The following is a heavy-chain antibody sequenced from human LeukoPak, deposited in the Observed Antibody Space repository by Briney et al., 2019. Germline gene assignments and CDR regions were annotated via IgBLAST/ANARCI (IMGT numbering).Heavy chain of an antibody. D-gene: IGHD3-22*01. Sequence: SETLSPTCTVSGGSISSGGYYWSWIRQHPGKGLEWIGYIYYSGSTYYNPSLKSRVTISVDTSKNQFSLKLSSVTAADTAVYYCAREHYDSSGYYDDYWGQGTLVTVSS. V-gene: IGHV4-31*03. CDR2: IYYSGST. CDR1: GGSISSGGYY. CDR3: AREHYDSSGYYDDY. J-gene: IGHJ4*02.